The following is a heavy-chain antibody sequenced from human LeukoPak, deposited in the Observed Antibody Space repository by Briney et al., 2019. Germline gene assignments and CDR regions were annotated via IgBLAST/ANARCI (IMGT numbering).Heavy chain of an antibody. CDR2: IGTAGDT. Sequence: GGSLRLSCAASGFTFSSYDMHWVRQATGKGLEWVSAIGTAGDTYYPGSVKGRFTISRENAKNSLYLQMNSLRAGGTAVYYCARVHTYYYGMDVWGQGTTVTVSS. CDR3: ARVHTYYYGMDV. D-gene: IGHD3-16*01. V-gene: IGHV3-13*01. CDR1: GFTFSSYD. J-gene: IGHJ6*02.